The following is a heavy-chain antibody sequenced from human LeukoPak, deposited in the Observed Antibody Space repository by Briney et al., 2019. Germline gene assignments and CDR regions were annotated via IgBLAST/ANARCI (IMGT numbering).Heavy chain of an antibody. CDR2: IYHSEST. CDR1: GDSISSSNW. Sequence: SGTLSLTCAVSGDSISSSNWWNWVRQPPGKGLEWIGEIYHSESTHYNPSLKSRVTISVDKSKNQFSLRLSSVTAADTAAYYCARSGTARDFDYWGQGTLVTVSS. V-gene: IGHV4-4*02. CDR3: ARSGTARDFDY. D-gene: IGHD2-21*02. J-gene: IGHJ4*02.